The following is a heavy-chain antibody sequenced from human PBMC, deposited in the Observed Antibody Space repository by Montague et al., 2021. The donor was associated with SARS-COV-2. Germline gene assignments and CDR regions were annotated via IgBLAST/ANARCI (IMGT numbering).Heavy chain of an antibody. CDR3: ARHADPCGGHCRNWYFDL. Sequence: SETLSLTCTVSGGSITTDIFYWGWVRQPPGKGLEWIGSISYSWSTYYXPSLKSRVTMSADTSKNQFSLGLISLTATDTAMYYCARHADPCGGHCRNWYFDLWGRGTLVTVSS. CDR2: ISYSWST. J-gene: IGHJ2*01. D-gene: IGHD2-21*02. CDR1: GGSITTDIFY. V-gene: IGHV4-39*01.